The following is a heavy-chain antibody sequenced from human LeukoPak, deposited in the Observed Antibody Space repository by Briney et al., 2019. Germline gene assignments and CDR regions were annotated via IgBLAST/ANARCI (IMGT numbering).Heavy chain of an antibody. Sequence: PGRSLRLSCAASGFTFSSYGMHWVRQPPGKGLEWIGGINHSESSNYNPSLKSRVTISVDTSKNQFSLKLTSVTAADTALYYCAKEYDVLTAFYGVGYFQHWGQGTLVTVSS. V-gene: IGHV4-34*01. CDR2: INHSESS. J-gene: IGHJ1*01. CDR3: AKEYDVLTAFYGVGYFQH. D-gene: IGHD3-9*01. CDR1: GFTFSSYG.